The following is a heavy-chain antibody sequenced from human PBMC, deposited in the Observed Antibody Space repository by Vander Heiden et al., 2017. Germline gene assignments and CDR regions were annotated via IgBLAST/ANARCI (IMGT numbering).Heavy chain of an antibody. Sequence: QVQLVESGGGVVQPGRSLRLSCAASGFTFRSYGMHWVRQAPGKGLEWVAVISYDGSNKYYADSVKGRFTISRDNSKNTLYLQMNSLRAEDTAVYYCAKMSELDQLDYWGQGTLVIVSS. CDR2: ISYDGSNK. D-gene: IGHD1-1*01. J-gene: IGHJ4*02. CDR3: AKMSELDQLDY. CDR1: GFTFRSYG. V-gene: IGHV3-30*18.